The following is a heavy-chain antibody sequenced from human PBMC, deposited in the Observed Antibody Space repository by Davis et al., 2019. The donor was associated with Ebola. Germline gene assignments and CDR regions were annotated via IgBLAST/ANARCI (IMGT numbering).Heavy chain of an antibody. CDR1: GDSVSGSSGA. CDR2: TYYSSKWYN. V-gene: IGHV6-1*01. D-gene: IGHD3-10*01. CDR3: ARGWFRGGMDV. Sequence: HSQTLSLTCAISGDSVSGSSGAWNWIRQSPSRGLEWLGRTYYSSKWYNESALSVKSRITISAETAKNQLSLHLNSVTPEDTALYYCARGWFRGGMDVWGEGTTVTVSS. J-gene: IGHJ6*04.